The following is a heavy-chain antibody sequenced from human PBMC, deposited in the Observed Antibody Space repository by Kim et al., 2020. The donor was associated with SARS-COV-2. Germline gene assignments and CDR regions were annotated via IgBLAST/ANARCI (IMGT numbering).Heavy chain of an antibody. J-gene: IGHJ3*02. CDR1: GFTFSSYA. CDR2: ISYDGSNK. CDR3: ARTHDGCAFDI. Sequence: GGSLRLSCAASGFTFSSYAMHWVRQAPGKGLEWVAVISYDGSNKYYADSVKGRFTISRDNSKNTLYLQMNSLRAEDTAVYYCARTHDGCAFDIWGQWSMV. D-gene: IGHD1-1*01. V-gene: IGHV3-30*04.